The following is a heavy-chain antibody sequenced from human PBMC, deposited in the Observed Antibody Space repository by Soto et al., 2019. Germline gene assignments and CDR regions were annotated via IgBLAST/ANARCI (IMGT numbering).Heavy chain of an antibody. CDR2: IYSGGST. CDR3: ARVAWFGMGYYMDV. D-gene: IGHD3-10*01. Sequence: GGSLRLSCAASGFTVSSNYMSWVRQAPGKGLEWVSVIYSGGSTYYADSVKGRFTISRDNSKNTLYLQMNSLRAEDTAVYYCARVAWFGMGYYMDVWGKGTTVTVSS. J-gene: IGHJ6*03. CDR1: GFTVSSNY. V-gene: IGHV3-66*01.